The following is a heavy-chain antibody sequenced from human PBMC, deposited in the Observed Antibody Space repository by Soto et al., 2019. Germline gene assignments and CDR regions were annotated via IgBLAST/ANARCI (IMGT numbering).Heavy chain of an antibody. CDR2: IYSSGST. D-gene: IGHD3-16*01. J-gene: IGHJ6*03. CDR3: ARTLDYGHMDV. V-gene: IGHV4-39*07. Sequence: PSETLSLTCTVSGDSISTSTYYWGWIRQPPGRGLEWIGYIYSSGSTYYNPSLKSRLTISVDTSKNQFSLKLSSVTAADTAVYYCARTLDYGHMDVWGKGTTVTVSS. CDR1: GDSISTSTYY.